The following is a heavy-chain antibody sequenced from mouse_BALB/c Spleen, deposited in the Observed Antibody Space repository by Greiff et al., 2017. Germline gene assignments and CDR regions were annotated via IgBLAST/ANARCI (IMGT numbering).Heavy chain of an antibody. CDR1: GFNIKDTY. Sequence: EVKLQESGAELVKPGASVKLSCTASGFNIKDTYMHWVKQRPEQGLEWIGRIDPANGNTKYDPKFQGKATITADTSSNTAYLQLSSLTSEDTAVYYCAHYYGSSYAFAYWGQGTLVTVSA. CDR2: IDPANGNT. J-gene: IGHJ3*01. CDR3: AHYYGSSYAFAY. V-gene: IGHV14-3*02. D-gene: IGHD1-1*01.